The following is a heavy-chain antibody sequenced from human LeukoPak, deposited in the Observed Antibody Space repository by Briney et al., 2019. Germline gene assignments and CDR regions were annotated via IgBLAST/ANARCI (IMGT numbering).Heavy chain of an antibody. CDR2: IWYDGSNK. CDR1: GFTFSSYG. D-gene: IGHD5-18*01. J-gene: IGHJ4*02. CDR3: AREDDSYGHPFDY. Sequence: GGSLRLSCAASGFTFSSYGMHWARQAPGKGLEWVAVIWYDGSNKYYADSVKGRFTISRDNSKNTLYLQMNSLRAEDTAVYYCAREDDSYGHPFDYWGQGTLVTVSS. V-gene: IGHV3-33*01.